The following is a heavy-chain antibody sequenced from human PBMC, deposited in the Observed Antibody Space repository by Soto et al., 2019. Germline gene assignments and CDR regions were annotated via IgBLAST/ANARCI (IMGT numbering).Heavy chain of an antibody. CDR1: GFTFSSYW. CDR3: ARVRAIFGVVMGYYYYMDV. J-gene: IGHJ6*03. D-gene: IGHD3-3*02. V-gene: IGHV3-7*01. Sequence: QPGGSLRLSCAASGFTFSSYWMSWVRQAPGKGLEWVANIKQDGSEKYYVDSVKGRFTISRDDAKNSLYLQMNSLRAEDTAVYYCARVRAIFGVVMGYYYYMDVWGKGTTVTVSS. CDR2: IKQDGSEK.